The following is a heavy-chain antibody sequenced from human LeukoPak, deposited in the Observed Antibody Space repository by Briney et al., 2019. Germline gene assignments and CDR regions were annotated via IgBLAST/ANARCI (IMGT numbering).Heavy chain of an antibody. CDR1: EFTLSSYA. CDR2: ISSSSSDI. D-gene: IGHD4-23*01. CDR3: VTDYGGSSGAFDI. V-gene: IGHV3-21*04. J-gene: IGHJ3*02. Sequence: GGSLRLSCTGSEFTLSSYAMNWVRRAPGQGLEWVSSISSSSSDIYYTDSVKGRFTISRDNAKNSLYLQMNSLRAEDTAVYYCVTDYGGSSGAFDIWGQGTMVTVSS.